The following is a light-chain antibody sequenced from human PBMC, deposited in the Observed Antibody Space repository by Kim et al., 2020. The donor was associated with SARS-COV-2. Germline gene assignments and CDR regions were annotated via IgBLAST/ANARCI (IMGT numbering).Light chain of an antibody. CDR2: AKN. J-gene: IGLJ3*02. CDR3: YSRHSSGYYWM. Sequence: ALGQTVRITCQGDSLRSCYASWYQQKPGQAPVLVIYAKNNRPSGIPDRFSGSNSGNTASLAITGAQAEDEADYYCYSRHSSGYYWMFGGGTKLTVL. V-gene: IGLV3-19*01. CDR1: SLRSCY.